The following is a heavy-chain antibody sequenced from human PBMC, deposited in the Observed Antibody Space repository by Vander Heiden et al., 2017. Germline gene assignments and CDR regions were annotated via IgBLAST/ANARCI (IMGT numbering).Heavy chain of an antibody. Sequence: EVQLMESGGGLVQPRGSLRLSCADSGYTFSVGWMHWVRQVPEKGLVWVSHIKRDGTITADADSVKGRFTISRDNAKNTLYLQMNSLRAEDTAVYYCVRGTDYGGRGRGAFDIWGQGTTVIVSS. D-gene: IGHD4-17*01. J-gene: IGHJ3*02. CDR3: VRGTDYGGRGRGAFDI. CDR2: IKRDGTIT. CDR1: GYTFSVGW. V-gene: IGHV3-74*01.